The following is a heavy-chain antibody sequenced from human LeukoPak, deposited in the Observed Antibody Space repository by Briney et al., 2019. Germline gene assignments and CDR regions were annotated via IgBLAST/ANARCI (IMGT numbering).Heavy chain of an antibody. CDR2: IYYSGST. Sequence: SETLSLTCTVSGGSISSSSYYWGWIRQPPGKGLEWIGSIYYSGSTYYNPSLKSRVTISVDTSKNQFSLKLSSVTAADTAVYYCATGPPKSIFSDWYFDLWGRGTLVTVSS. V-gene: IGHV4-39*07. J-gene: IGHJ2*01. D-gene: IGHD3-9*01. CDR3: ATGPPKSIFSDWYFDL. CDR1: GGSISSSSYY.